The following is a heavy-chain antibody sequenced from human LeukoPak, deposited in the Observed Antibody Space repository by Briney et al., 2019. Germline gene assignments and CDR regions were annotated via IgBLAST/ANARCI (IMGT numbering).Heavy chain of an antibody. D-gene: IGHD3-16*01. CDR2: ISGSGGST. V-gene: IGHV3-23*01. CDR1: GFTFSSYS. Sequence: GGSLRLSCAASGFTFSSYSMNWVRQAPGKGLEWVSAISGSGGSTYYADSVKGRFTISRDNSKNTLYLQMNSLRAEDTAVYYCAKDFGGQGLDYWGQGTLVTVSS. CDR3: AKDFGGQGLDY. J-gene: IGHJ4*02.